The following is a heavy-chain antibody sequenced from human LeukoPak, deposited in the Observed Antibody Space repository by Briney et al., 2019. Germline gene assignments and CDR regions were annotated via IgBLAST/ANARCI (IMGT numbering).Heavy chain of an antibody. V-gene: IGHV3-30-3*01. J-gene: IGHJ4*02. CDR1: GFTFSSYA. D-gene: IGHD3-22*01. CDR2: ISYDGSNK. Sequence: GGSLRLSCAASGFTFSSYAMHWVRQAPGKGLEWVAVISYDGSNKYYADSVKGRFTISRDNSKNTLYLQMNSLRAEDTAVYYCARPYYYDSSGYQSGFDYWGQGTLVTVSS. CDR3: ARPYYYDSSGYQSGFDY.